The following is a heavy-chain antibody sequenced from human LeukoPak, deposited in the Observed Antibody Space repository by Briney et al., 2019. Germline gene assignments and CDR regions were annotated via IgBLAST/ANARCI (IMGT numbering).Heavy chain of an antibody. CDR2: IYPGDSDT. V-gene: IGHV5-51*01. Sequence: GESLKISCKGSGDSFTSYWIGWVRQMPGKGLEWMGIIYPGDSDTRYSPSFQGQVTISADKSISTAYLQWSSLKASDTAMYYCARRYYYGSGSYYFDYWGQGTLVTVSS. J-gene: IGHJ4*02. CDR3: ARRYYYGSGSYYFDY. D-gene: IGHD3-10*01. CDR1: GDSFTSYW.